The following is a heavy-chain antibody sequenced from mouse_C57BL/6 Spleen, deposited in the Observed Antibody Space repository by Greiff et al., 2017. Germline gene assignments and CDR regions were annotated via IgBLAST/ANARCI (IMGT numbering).Heavy chain of an antibody. CDR3: AGEESYVL. Sequence: VQLQQSGAELARPGASVKLSCKASGYTFTSYGISWVKQRTGQGLEWIGEINPRGGNTYYNEKFKGKATLSADNSSSTAYLELRSLTSEDSAVYLGAGEESYVLWGQGTLVTVSA. V-gene: IGHV1-81*01. CDR2: INPRGGNT. CDR1: GYTFTSYG. D-gene: IGHD6-5*01. J-gene: IGHJ3*01.